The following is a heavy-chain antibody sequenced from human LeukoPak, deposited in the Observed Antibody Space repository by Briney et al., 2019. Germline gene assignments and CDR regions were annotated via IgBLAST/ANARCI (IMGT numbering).Heavy chain of an antibody. CDR3: ARDYLAAVAGHNWFDP. CDR2: INPSGGST. Sequence: ASVKVSCKASGYTFTGYHMHWVRQAPGQGLEWMGIINPSGGSTSYAQKFQGRVTMTRDTSTSTVYMELSSLRSEDTAVYYCARDYLAAVAGHNWFDPWGQGTLVTVSS. J-gene: IGHJ5*02. D-gene: IGHD6-19*01. V-gene: IGHV1-46*01. CDR1: GYTFTGYH.